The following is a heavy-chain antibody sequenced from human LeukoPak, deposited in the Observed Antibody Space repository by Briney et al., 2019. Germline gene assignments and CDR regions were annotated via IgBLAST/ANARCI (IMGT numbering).Heavy chain of an antibody. CDR2: IKQDGSEK. V-gene: IGHV3-7*01. D-gene: IGHD1-26*01. CDR1: GFTLSSYW. J-gene: IGHJ4*02. Sequence: PVGSLGLSCAASGFTLSSYWMSWVRQAPGKGLEWVANIKQDGSEKYYVDSVKGRFTISRDNAKNSLYLQMNSLRAEDTAVYYCAIEHRIVGAANFGYWGQGTLVTVSS. CDR3: AIEHRIVGAANFGY.